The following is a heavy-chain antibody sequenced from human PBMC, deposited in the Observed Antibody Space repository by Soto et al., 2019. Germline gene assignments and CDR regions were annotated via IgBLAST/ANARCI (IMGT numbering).Heavy chain of an antibody. CDR2: IIPIFGTA. CDR1: GGTFSSYA. D-gene: IGHD6-6*01. V-gene: IGHV1-69*06. CDR3: ARDRPVIAAPHYYYGMDV. Sequence: QVQLVQSGAEVKKPGSSVKVSCKASGGTFSSYAISWVRQAPGQGLEWMGGIIPIFGTANYAQKFQGRVTITADKSTSTAYMELSSLRSEDTAMYYCARDRPVIAAPHYYYGMDVWGQGTTVTVSS. J-gene: IGHJ6*02.